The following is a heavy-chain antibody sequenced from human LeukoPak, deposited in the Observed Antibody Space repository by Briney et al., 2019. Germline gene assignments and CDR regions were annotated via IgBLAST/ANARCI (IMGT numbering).Heavy chain of an antibody. CDR2: INANSGTT. D-gene: IGHD6-19*01. CDR3: ANPLSGGLAVLADCFHP. J-gene: IGHJ5*01. V-gene: IGHV3-23*01. CDR1: GFAFSTYD. Sequence: GGSLRLSCTPSGFAFSTYDMSWLRQPPEKGLEWVSTINANSGTTSYAASVRGRFTISRDNSKNTLYLQLNTLRADDTATYYCANPLSGGLAVLADCFHPWGQGTLVVVSS.